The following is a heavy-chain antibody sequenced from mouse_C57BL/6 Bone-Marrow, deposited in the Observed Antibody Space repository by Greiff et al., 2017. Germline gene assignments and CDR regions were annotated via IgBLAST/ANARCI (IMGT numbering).Heavy chain of an antibody. CDR2: IYPGSGST. V-gene: IGHV1-55*01. CDR1: GYTFTSYW. D-gene: IGHD2-5*01. J-gene: IGHJ1*03. Sequence: QVHVKQPGAELVKPGASVKMSCKASGYTFTSYWITWVKQRPGQGLEWIGDIYPGSGSTNYNEKFKSKATLTVDTSSRTAYMQRSSLTSEDSAVYYCARPYYSNYWYFDVWGTGTTVTVSS. CDR3: ARPYYSNYWYFDV.